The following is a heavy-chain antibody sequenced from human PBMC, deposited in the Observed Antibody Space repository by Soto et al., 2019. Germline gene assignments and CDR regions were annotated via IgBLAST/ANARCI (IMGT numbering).Heavy chain of an antibody. CDR1: GFTFRNYA. CDR3: AKEAIYGDGIWLMDS. Sequence: PGGSLRLSCAASGFTFRNYAMTWARRAPGKGLEWVSSLVRSGSRSYYADSVGGRFSMSSAKSANSLYLQMDNLRAEDTAIYYCAKEAIYGDGIWLMDSWGQGTVVTVSS. D-gene: IGHD4-17*01. J-gene: IGHJ5*02. V-gene: IGHV3-23*01. CDR2: LVRSGSRS.